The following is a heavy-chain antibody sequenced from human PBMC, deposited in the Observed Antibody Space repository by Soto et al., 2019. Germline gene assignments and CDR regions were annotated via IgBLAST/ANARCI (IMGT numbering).Heavy chain of an antibody. Sequence: QVQLVESGGGVVQPGRSLRLSCAASGFTFSSYAMHWVRQAPGKGLEWVAVISYDGSNKYYADSVKGRFTISRDNSKNTLYLQMSSLRAEDTAVYYCARADSSGPFDYWGQGTLVTVSS. V-gene: IGHV3-30-3*01. CDR2: ISYDGSNK. CDR1: GFTFSSYA. J-gene: IGHJ4*02. CDR3: ARADSSGPFDY. D-gene: IGHD3-22*01.